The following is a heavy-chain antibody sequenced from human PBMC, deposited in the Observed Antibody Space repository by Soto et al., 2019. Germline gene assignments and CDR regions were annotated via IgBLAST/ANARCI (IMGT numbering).Heavy chain of an antibody. CDR3: ASSPAFSSSWYGIPPDPSHGMDV. D-gene: IGHD6-13*01. J-gene: IGHJ6*02. V-gene: IGHV1-2*02. CDR2: INPNSGDT. CDR1: GYIFTGYH. Sequence: QVHLVQSGAEVKKPGASVKVSCKASGYIFTGYHIHWVRQAPGRGLEWMGWINPNSGDTEYAQNFQGRVTMTRDTSFNLVYMEMSGLMSDDTAVYYCASSPAFSSSWYGIPPDPSHGMDVWGQGTTVTVS.